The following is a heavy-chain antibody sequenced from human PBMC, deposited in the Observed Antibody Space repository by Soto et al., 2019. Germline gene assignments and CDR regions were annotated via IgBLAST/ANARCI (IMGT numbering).Heavy chain of an antibody. CDR1: GYIFTNFG. D-gene: IGHD6-13*01. Sequence: APVQVSCEASGYIFTNFGISWVRQAPEQGLEWMGWISGYNDNTHYAQKLQGRVSMTTDTSTGTAYMDLRSLRSDDTAIYYCVRDSSSWFYYYYGMDVWGQGTTVTVSS. CDR3: VRDSSSWFYYYYGMDV. CDR2: ISGYNDNT. V-gene: IGHV1-18*01. J-gene: IGHJ6*02.